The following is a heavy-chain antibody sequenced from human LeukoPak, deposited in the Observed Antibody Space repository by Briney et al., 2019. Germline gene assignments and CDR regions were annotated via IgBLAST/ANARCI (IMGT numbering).Heavy chain of an antibody. CDR2: IYHSGST. V-gene: IGHV4-34*01. Sequence: SETLSLTCAVYGGSFSGYYWSWIRQPPRKRLEWIGSIYHSGSTYYNPSPKSRVTISVDTSKNQFSLKLSSVTAADTAVYYCARGRRYCSSTSCPRPINWFDPWGQGTLVTVSS. J-gene: IGHJ5*01. CDR3: ARGRRYCSSTSCPRPINWFDP. D-gene: IGHD2-2*01. CDR1: GGSFSGYY.